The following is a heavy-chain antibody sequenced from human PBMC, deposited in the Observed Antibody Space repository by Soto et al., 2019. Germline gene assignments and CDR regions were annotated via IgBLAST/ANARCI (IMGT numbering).Heavy chain of an antibody. CDR1: GFTFSSYG. CDR3: AIDSYYYDSSGYYPRTYYYYYGMDV. Sequence: GGSLRLSCAASGFTFSSYGMHWVRQSPGNGLEWVAVIWYDGGNTYYAESVKGRLTIYRDNCKNTLYMQMNSLRAEYTAVYYCAIDSYYYDSSGYYPRTYYYYYGMDVWGQGTTVTLYS. J-gene: IGHJ6*02. CDR2: IWYDGGNT. V-gene: IGHV3-33*01. D-gene: IGHD3-22*01.